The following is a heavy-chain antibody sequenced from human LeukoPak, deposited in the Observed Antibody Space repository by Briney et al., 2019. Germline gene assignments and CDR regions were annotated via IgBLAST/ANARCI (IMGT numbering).Heavy chain of an antibody. CDR1: GGSISGTNYY. D-gene: IGHD1-14*01. CDR2: LYSSGRT. J-gene: IGHJ3*02. V-gene: IGHV4-39*01. Sequence: SETLSLTCTVSGGSISGTNYYWGWIRHPPGKGLEWIGSLYSSGRTYYNPSLESRVTISVDTSKNQFSLELTSVTAADTAIYYCARHFSGLRYLNIWGQGTMVTVSS. CDR3: ARHFSGLRYLNI.